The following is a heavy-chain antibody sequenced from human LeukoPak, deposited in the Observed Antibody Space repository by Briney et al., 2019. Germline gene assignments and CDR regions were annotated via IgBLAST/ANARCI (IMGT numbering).Heavy chain of an antibody. CDR3: ARGSSNIAGRNNWFDP. J-gene: IGHJ5*02. Sequence: ASVKVSCKASGGTFNNYAITWVRQAPGQGLEWMGIINPSGGSTSYAQKFQGRVTMTTDTSTSTAYMELRSLRSDDTAVYYCARGSSNIAGRNNWFDPWGQGTLVTVSS. V-gene: IGHV1-46*02. CDR2: INPSGGST. D-gene: IGHD6-6*01. CDR1: GGTFNNYA.